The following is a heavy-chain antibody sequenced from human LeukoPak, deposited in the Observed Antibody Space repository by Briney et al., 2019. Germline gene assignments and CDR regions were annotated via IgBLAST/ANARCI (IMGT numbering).Heavy chain of an antibody. CDR1: GYTFTGYY. D-gene: IGHD2-2*01. V-gene: IGHV1-2*02. CDR3: ARGGNVVVPAALFPVGYYYYMDV. J-gene: IGHJ6*03. CDR2: INPNSGGT. Sequence: GASVKVSXKASGYTFTGYYMHWVRQAPGQGLEWMGWINPNSGGTNYAQKFQGRVTMTRDTSISTAYMELSRLRSDDTAVYYCARGGNVVVPAALFPVGYYYYMDVWGKGTTVTVSS.